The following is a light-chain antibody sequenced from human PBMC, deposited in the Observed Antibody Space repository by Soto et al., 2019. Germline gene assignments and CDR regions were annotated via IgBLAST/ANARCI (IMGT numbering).Light chain of an antibody. Sequence: EIELTQSPGTLSLSPGDRATLSCRASQSVSSSFLAWYQQKPGQPPRLLIYGASRRATGLPDRFSGSGSGTDFTLTISRLQPEDFAAYYCQQYHSSPWTFGQGTKLEIK. CDR1: QSVSSSF. CDR2: GAS. J-gene: IGKJ1*01. V-gene: IGKV3-20*01. CDR3: QQYHSSPWT.